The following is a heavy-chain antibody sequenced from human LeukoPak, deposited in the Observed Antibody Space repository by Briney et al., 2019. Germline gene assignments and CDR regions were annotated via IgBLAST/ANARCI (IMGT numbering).Heavy chain of an antibody. J-gene: IGHJ4*02. D-gene: IGHD1-1*01. CDR2: ISGSGGST. V-gene: IGHV3-23*01. Sequence: PGGSLRLSCAASGFTFSSYAMSWVRQAPGKGLEWVSAISGSGGSTYYADSVKGRFTISRDNSKNTLYLQMNSLRAEDTAVYYCAKDLEASNGGALDYWGQGTLVTVSS. CDR3: AKDLEASNGGALDY. CDR1: GFTFSSYA.